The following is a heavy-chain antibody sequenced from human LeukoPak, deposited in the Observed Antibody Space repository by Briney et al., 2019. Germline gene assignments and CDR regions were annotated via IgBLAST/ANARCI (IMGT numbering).Heavy chain of an antibody. CDR1: RNIFTGYF. CDR2: INPKNGGT. J-gene: IGHJ4*02. D-gene: IGHD2-2*01. CDR3: AREPPYTGHCDINTCDVSRFDL. Sequence: AASVKVSCKASRNIFTGYFIHWVRQAPGQGLEWMGWINPKNGGTNPAEKFQGRVTMTRDTSLSTAFMELTGLTSDNTAVYFCAREPPYTGHCDINTCDVSRFDLWGQGTLVTVSS. V-gene: IGHV1-2*02.